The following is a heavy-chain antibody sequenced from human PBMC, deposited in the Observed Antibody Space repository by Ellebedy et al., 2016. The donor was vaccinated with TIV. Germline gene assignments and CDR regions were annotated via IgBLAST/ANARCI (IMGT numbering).Heavy chain of an antibody. Sequence: LSLTXAASGFTFSDYYMSWIRQAPGKGLEWVSYISSSGSTIYYADSVKGRFTISRDNAKNSLYLQMNSLRAEDTAVYYCARDRGGSYSPVDYWGQGTLVTVSS. CDR3: ARDRGGSYSPVDY. D-gene: IGHD1-26*01. CDR2: ISSSGSTI. V-gene: IGHV3-11*01. CDR1: GFTFSDYY. J-gene: IGHJ4*02.